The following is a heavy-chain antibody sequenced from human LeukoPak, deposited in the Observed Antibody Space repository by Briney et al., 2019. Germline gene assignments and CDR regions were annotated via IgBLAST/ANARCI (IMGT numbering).Heavy chain of an antibody. CDR1: GGSITGYY. D-gene: IGHD3-9*01. V-gene: IGHV4-34*01. J-gene: IGHJ4*02. CDR3: ARGNILTGYCFDF. Sequence: SETLSLTCAVYGGSITGYYWSWIRQTPGRGLEWVGEIHYTGATSYNPSLKSRATISTDTSMNQFSLRLGSVTAADTAVYYCARGNILTGYCFDFWGQGALVTVSS. CDR2: IHYTGAT.